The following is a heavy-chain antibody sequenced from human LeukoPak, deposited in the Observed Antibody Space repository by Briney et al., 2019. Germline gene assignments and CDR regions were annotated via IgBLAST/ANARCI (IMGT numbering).Heavy chain of an antibody. Sequence: GASLQISCKGSGYNFASDWIGWVRQLPGKGLEWMGIIYPGDSETRYSPSFQGQVTISADKSISTAYLQWSTLKASDTAMYYCARCSANWFDPWGQGTLVTVSS. V-gene: IGHV5-51*01. CDR3: ARCSANWFDP. CDR2: IYPGDSET. CDR1: GYNFASDW. J-gene: IGHJ5*02. D-gene: IGHD6-25*01.